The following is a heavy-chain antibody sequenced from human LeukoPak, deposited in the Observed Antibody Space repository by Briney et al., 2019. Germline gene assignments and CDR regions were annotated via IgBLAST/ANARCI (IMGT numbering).Heavy chain of an antibody. J-gene: IGHJ5*02. CDR2: ISSSSSYI. CDR1: GFTFSSYS. V-gene: IGHV3-21*01. Sequence: AGGSLRLSCAASGFTFSSYSMNWVRQAPGKGLEWVSSISSSSSYIYYADSVKGRFTISRDNAKNSLYLQMNSLRAEDTAVYYCARDLTTVTNNWFDPWGQGTQVTVSS. CDR3: ARDLTTVTNNWFDP. D-gene: IGHD4-17*01.